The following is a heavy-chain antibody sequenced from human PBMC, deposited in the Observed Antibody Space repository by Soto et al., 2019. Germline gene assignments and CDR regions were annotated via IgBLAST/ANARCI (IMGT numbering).Heavy chain of an antibody. D-gene: IGHD3-16*01. CDR2: MSGSGGRA. CDR3: AKDRSRHEITGFSFDY. CDR1: GLTFRNYA. V-gene: IGHV3-23*01. Sequence: VGSLRLSCAASGLTFRNYAMSWVRQAPGKGLEWVSAMSGSGGRAYYADSVKGRFTISRDNSKNTLSLQMSSLRAEDTAVYYCAKDRSRHEITGFSFDYWGQGTQVTVSS. J-gene: IGHJ4*02.